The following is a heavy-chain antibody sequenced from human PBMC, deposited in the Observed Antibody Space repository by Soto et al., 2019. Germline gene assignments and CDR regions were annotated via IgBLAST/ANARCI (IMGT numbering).Heavy chain of an antibody. V-gene: IGHV3-21*01. CDR3: ARDNGGYRGNDYLKYYYGMDA. D-gene: IGHD5-12*01. Sequence: GGSLRLSCVASGFTFSSYSMNWVRQAPGKGLEWVSSIISSSNYIFYADSVKGRFTISRDNAKHSLYLQMDSLRAEDTAVYYRARDNGGYRGNDYLKYYYGMDAWGQGATVTFSS. CDR2: IISSSNYI. CDR1: GFTFSSYS. J-gene: IGHJ6*02.